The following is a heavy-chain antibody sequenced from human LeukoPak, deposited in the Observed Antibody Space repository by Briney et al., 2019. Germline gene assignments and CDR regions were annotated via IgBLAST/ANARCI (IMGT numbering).Heavy chain of an antibody. CDR1: GYTFTSYY. CDR3: ARGGTVTNYFDY. V-gene: IGHV1-46*01. J-gene: IGHJ4*02. CDR2: INPSGGST. Sequence: GASVKVSCKASGYTFTSYYMHWVRQAPGQGLEWMGIINPSGGSTSYARKFQGRVTMTRDMSTSTVYMELSSLRSEDTAVYYCARGGTVTNYFDYWGQGTLVTVSS. D-gene: IGHD4-11*01.